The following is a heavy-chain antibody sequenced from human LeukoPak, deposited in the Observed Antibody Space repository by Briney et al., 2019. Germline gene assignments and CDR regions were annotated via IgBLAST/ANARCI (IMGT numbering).Heavy chain of an antibody. J-gene: IGHJ4*02. D-gene: IGHD3-10*02. CDR3: ARGLFGSASFDY. Sequence: ASVKVSCKASGYTFTSYDINWVRQATAQGLEWMGWMNPNSGNTGYAQKFQGRVTITRNTSISTAYMELSSLRSEDTAVYYCARGLFGSASFDYWGQGTLVTVSS. CDR1: GYTFTSYD. V-gene: IGHV1-8*03. CDR2: MNPNSGNT.